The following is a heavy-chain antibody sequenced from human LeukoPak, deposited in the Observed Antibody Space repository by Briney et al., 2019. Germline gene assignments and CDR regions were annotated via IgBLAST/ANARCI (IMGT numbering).Heavy chain of an antibody. CDR3: ARVGGSYPNLDY. D-gene: IGHD1-26*01. V-gene: IGHV1-69*04. CDR1: GGTFSSYA. Sequence: SVKVSCKASGGTFSSYAISWVRQAPGQGLEWMGRIIPILGIANYAQKFQGRVTITADKSTSTAYMELRSLRSDDTAVYYCARVGGSYPNLDYWGQGTLVTVSS. J-gene: IGHJ4*02. CDR2: IIPILGIA.